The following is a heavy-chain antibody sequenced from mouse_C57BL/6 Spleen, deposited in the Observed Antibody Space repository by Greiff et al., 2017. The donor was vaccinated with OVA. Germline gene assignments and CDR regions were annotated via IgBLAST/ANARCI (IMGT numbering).Heavy chain of an antibody. Sequence: QVQLQQSGAELARPGASVKMSCKASGYTFTSYTMHWVKQRPGQGLEWIGYINPSSGYTKYNQKFKDKATLTADKSSSTAYMQLSSLTSEDSAVYYCARVITTVVPRGAFDYWGQGTTLTVSS. CDR2: INPSSGYT. J-gene: IGHJ2*01. D-gene: IGHD1-1*01. CDR3: ARVITTVVPRGAFDY. V-gene: IGHV1-4*01. CDR1: GYTFTSYT.